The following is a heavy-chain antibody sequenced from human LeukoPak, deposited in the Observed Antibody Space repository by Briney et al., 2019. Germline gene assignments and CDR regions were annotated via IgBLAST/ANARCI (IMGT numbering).Heavy chain of an antibody. CDR2: INHSGST. CDR3: ARHGHSSSWYGGPPNWFDP. J-gene: IGHJ5*02. V-gene: IGHV4-34*01. D-gene: IGHD6-13*01. CDR1: GGSFSGYY. Sequence: SETLSLTCAVYGGSFSGYYWSWIRQPPGKGLEWIGEINHSGSTNYNPSLKSRVTISVDTSKNQFSLKLSSVPAADTAVYYCARHGHSSSWYGGPPNWFDPWGQGTLVTVSS.